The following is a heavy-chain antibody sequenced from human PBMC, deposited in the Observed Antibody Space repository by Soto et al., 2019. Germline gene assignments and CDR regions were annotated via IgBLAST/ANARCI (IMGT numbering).Heavy chain of an antibody. CDR2: IYYRGST. CDR1: GGSISSGNYY. J-gene: IGHJ2*01. D-gene: IGHD6-19*01. Sequence: QVQLQESGPGLVKPSQTLSLTCTVSGGSISSGNYYWSWIRQHPGKGLEWIGYIYYRGSTYYNPSLKSRVTISVDTSKNQFSLKLSSVTAADTAVYYCARGGSGSYWYFDLWGRGTLVTVSS. CDR3: ARGGSGSYWYFDL. V-gene: IGHV4-31*03.